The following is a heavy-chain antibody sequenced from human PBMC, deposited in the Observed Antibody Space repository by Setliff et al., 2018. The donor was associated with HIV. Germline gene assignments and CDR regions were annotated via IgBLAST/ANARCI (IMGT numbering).Heavy chain of an antibody. CDR3: ARGGGEYYNFWSGYPAWYFDL. CDR1: GGSISTGGYY. CDR2: IYYSGST. V-gene: IGHV4-31*03. D-gene: IGHD3-3*01. J-gene: IGHJ2*01. Sequence: SETLSLTCTVSGGSISTGGYYWSWIRQHPGKGLEWIGYIYYSGSTYYNPSLKSRVTISVATSKNQFSLKLISVTAADTAVYYCARGGGEYYNFWSGYPAWYFDLWGRGTLVTVSS.